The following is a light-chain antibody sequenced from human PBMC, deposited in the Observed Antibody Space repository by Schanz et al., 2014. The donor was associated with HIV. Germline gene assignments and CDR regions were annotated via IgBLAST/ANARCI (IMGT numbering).Light chain of an antibody. J-gene: IGKJ3*01. CDR1: QSVTRTY. Sequence: EIVLTQSPGTLSLSPGEGATLSCRASQSVTRTYLAWYQQKPGHAPRLLLYGASSRAIGIPDRFSGSGSGIDFTLTISRLEPEDFALYYCQQYGRSPVFGPGTKVDMK. CDR3: QQYGRSPV. CDR2: GAS. V-gene: IGKV3-20*01.